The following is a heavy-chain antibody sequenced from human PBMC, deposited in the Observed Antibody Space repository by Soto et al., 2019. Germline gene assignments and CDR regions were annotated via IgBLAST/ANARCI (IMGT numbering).Heavy chain of an antibody. J-gene: IGHJ4*01. V-gene: IGHV3-73*01. CDR3: TVRFCSGGTCYADY. Sequence: GGSLRLSCAASGFTFSDSAIHWVRQASGKGLEWVGRIRSKANSYATAYAASVKGRLTISRDDSRNTAYLQMNSLQIEDTAVYYCTVRFCSGGTCYADYWGHGTLVTVSS. D-gene: IGHD2-15*01. CDR2: IRSKANSYAT. CDR1: GFTFSDSA.